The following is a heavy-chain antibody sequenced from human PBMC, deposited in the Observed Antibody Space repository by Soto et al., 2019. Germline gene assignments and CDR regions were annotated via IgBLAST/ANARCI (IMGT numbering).Heavy chain of an antibody. V-gene: IGHV4-31*03. J-gene: IGHJ5*02. CDR2: IYYSGST. Sequence: SETLSLTCTVSGGSISSGGYYWSWIRQHPGKDLEWIGYIYYSGSTYYNPSLKSRVTISVDTSKNQFSLKLSSVTAADTAVYYCAREHCINGVCSRGNWFDPWGQGTLVTVSS. CDR1: GGSISSGGYY. CDR3: AREHCINGVCSRGNWFDP. D-gene: IGHD2-8*01.